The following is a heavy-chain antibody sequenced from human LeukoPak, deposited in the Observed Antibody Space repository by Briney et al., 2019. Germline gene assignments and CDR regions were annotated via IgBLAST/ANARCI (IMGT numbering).Heavy chain of an antibody. D-gene: IGHD3-9*01. CDR1: GGSISSYD. CDR2: IYYSGST. V-gene: IGHV4-59*08. CDR3: ARHPSQDYDILTGYVDY. J-gene: IGHJ4*02. Sequence: PSETLSLTCTVSGGSISSYDWSWIRQPPGKGLEWMGDIYYSGSTNYNPSLKRRRTISVDTSKNQFSLQLSSVTAADTAVSYCARHPSQDYDILTGYVDYWGQGTLVTVSS.